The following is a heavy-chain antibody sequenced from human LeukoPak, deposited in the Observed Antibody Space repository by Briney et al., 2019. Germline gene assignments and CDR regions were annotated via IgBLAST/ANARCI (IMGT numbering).Heavy chain of an antibody. V-gene: IGHV1-69*04. J-gene: IGHJ4*02. CDR3: ASDSSSWHGKFDY. CDR1: GGTFSSYA. D-gene: IGHD6-13*01. CDR2: IIPILGIA. Sequence: SVKVSCKASGGTFSSYAISWVRQAPGQGLEWMGRIIPILGIANYAQKFQGRVAITADKSTSTAYMELSSLRSEDTAVYYCASDSSSWHGKFDYWGQGTLVTVSS.